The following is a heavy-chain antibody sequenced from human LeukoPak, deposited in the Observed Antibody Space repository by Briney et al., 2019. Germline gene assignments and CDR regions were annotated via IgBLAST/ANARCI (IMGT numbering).Heavy chain of an antibody. J-gene: IGHJ4*02. D-gene: IGHD6-13*01. Sequence: SETLSLTGAVYGGSFSGYYWSWIRQPPGKGLEWIGEINQSGSTSYNPSLKSRVTISVDTSKNQFSLKLSSVTAADTAVYYCARADGKSSSSWSTPLVDYWGQGTLVTVSS. CDR2: INQSGST. V-gene: IGHV4-34*01. CDR1: GGSFSGYY. CDR3: ARADGKSSSSWSTPLVDY.